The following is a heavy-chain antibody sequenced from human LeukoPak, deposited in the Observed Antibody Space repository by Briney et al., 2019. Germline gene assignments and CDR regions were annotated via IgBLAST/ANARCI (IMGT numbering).Heavy chain of an antibody. D-gene: IGHD6-19*01. CDR1: GYTFTSYG. Sequence: SVKVSCKASGYTFTSYGISWVRQAPGQGLEWMGGIIPIFGTANYAQKFQGRVTITADESTSTAYMELSSLRSEDTAVYYCARGLYSSGYNWFDPWGQGTLVTVSS. CDR2: IIPIFGTA. J-gene: IGHJ5*02. V-gene: IGHV1-69*13. CDR3: ARGLYSSGYNWFDP.